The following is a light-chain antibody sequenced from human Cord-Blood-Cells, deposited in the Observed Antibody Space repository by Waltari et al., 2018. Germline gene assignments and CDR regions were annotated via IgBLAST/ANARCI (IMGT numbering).Light chain of an antibody. CDR2: AAA. CDR3: QQSYSTPIT. J-gene: IGKJ5*01. V-gene: IGKV1-39*01. CDR1: QSISSY. Sequence: DIQMTQSPSSLSASVGDRVTITCRASQSISSYLNWYQQKPGKAPKLLIYAAARLQSGVPSRFSGSGSGTDFALTISSLQPEDFATYYCQQSYSTPITCGRGTRLEIK.